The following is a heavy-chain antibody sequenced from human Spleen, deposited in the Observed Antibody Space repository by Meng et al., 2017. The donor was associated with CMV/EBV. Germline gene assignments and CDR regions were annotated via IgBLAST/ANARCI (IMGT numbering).Heavy chain of an antibody. Sequence: ASVKVSCKTSGFPFNSYVVTWVRQAPEKGLEWVGWISSYNTNANYAQKLQGRVTMTTDTSTSTAYMELRSLRSDDTAVYYCARWDWNYAARVDYWGQGTLVTVSS. V-gene: IGHV1-18*01. J-gene: IGHJ4*02. CDR1: GFPFNSYV. CDR3: ARWDWNYAARVDY. CDR2: ISSYNTNA. D-gene: IGHD1-7*01.